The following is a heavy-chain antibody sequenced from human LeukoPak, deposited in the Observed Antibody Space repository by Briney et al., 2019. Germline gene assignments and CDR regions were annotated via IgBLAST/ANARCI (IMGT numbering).Heavy chain of an antibody. CDR2: IYYSGST. CDR3: ARLDHSYGDYGGGYYYMDV. V-gene: IGHV4-39*01. Sequence: SETLSLTCTVSGGSISSSSYYWGWIRQPPGKGLEWIGSIYYSGSTYYNPSLKSRVTISVDTSKNQFYLKLTSVTAADTAVYYCARLDHSYGDYGGGYYYMDVWGKGTTVTISS. D-gene: IGHD4-17*01. J-gene: IGHJ6*03. CDR1: GGSISSSSYY.